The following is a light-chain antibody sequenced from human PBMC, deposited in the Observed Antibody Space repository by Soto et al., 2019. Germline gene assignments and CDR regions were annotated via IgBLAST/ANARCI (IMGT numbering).Light chain of an antibody. CDR1: SSDVGGYNF. V-gene: IGLV2-14*01. J-gene: IGLJ1*01. CDR2: DVT. Sequence: QSVLTQPASVSGSPGQSITISCTGTSSDVGGYNFVSWYQQHPDKVPKLMIYDVTNRPSGVSNRFSGSKSGNTASLTISGLQAEDEADYYCSSYTSISTYVFGNGTKVTVL. CDR3: SSYTSISTYV.